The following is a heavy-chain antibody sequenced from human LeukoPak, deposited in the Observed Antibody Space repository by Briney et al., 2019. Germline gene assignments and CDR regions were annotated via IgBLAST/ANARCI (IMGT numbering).Heavy chain of an antibody. CDR1: GGSISSGDYY. CDR3: ARDYDGNLDY. J-gene: IGHJ4*02. D-gene: IGHD4-23*01. V-gene: IGHV4-61*08. Sequence: KPSQTLSLTCTVSGGSISSGDYYWSWIRQPPGKGLEWIGYIYYSGSTSYNSSLKSRVTISVDTSKNQFSLKLRSVTAADTAIYYCARDYDGNLDYWGQGTLVTVSS. CDR2: IYYSGST.